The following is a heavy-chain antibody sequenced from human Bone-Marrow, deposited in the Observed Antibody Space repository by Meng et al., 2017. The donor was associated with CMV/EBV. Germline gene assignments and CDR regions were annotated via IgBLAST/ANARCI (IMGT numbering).Heavy chain of an antibody. J-gene: IGHJ4*02. Sequence: GGSLRLSCAASGFTFSSYWMHWVRQAPGRGLVWLARVDTFGNIRHYADSVKGRFIISRDNAKNSLYLQMNSLRSEDTAVYYCARVGGGSPLVDYWGQGTLVTVSS. D-gene: IGHD2-15*01. CDR2: VDTFGNIR. V-gene: IGHV3-74*01. CDR3: ARVGGGSPLVDY. CDR1: GFTFSSYW.